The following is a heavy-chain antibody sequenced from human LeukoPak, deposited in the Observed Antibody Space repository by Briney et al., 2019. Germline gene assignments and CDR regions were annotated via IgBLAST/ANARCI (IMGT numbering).Heavy chain of an antibody. CDR1: RFSFTNYA. Sequence: GGSLRLSCAASRFSFTNYAMAWVRQAPGKGLEWVSGISGSGTSTYYIDSVKGRFTVSRDNSKNTLYLHMNSLRAEDTAVYYCAKAPIPVGSTFYFDYWGQGTLVTVSS. CDR3: AKAPIPVGSTFYFDY. CDR2: ISGSGTST. J-gene: IGHJ4*02. V-gene: IGHV3-23*01. D-gene: IGHD2-8*02.